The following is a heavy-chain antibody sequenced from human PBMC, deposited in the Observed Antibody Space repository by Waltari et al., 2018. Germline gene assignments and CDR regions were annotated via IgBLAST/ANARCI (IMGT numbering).Heavy chain of an antibody. V-gene: IGHV4-59*11. J-gene: IGHJ3*02. D-gene: IGHD2-15*01. CDR2: IYYSGST. CDR1: GGSISSHY. Sequence: QVQLQGSGPGLVKPSETLSLTCTVSGGSISSHYWSWIRQPPGKGLEWIGYIYYSGSTNYNPSLKSRVTISVDTSKNQFSLKLSSVTAADTAVYYCARKAPGSTDAFDIWGQGTMVTVSS. CDR3: ARKAPGSTDAFDI.